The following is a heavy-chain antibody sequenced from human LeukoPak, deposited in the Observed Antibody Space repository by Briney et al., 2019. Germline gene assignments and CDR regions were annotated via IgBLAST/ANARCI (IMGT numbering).Heavy chain of an antibody. V-gene: IGHV4-39*07. CDR3: ARDHDSSGWYYFDY. CDR2: IYHSGST. J-gene: IGHJ4*02. Sequence: SETLSLTCTVSGGSISSSSYYWGWIRQPPGKGLEWIGEIYHSGSTNYNPSLKSRVTISVDKSKNQFSLKLSSVTAADTAVYYCARDHDSSGWYYFDYWGQGTLVTVSS. D-gene: IGHD6-19*01. CDR1: GGSISSSSYY.